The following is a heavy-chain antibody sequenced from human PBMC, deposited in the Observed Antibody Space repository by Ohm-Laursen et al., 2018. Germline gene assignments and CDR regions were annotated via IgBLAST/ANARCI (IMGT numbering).Heavy chain of an antibody. CDR1: GFTFSNYA. V-gene: IGHV3-23*01. CDR3: AKVGGSSSSSSWSADYYGMDV. Sequence: SLRLSYAASGFTFSNYAMSWVRQAPGKGLEWVSGISGSGGNTYYTDSVKGRFTISRDNSKNTVSLQMNSLRAEDTAVYYCAKVGGSSSSSSWSADYYGMDVCGQGITVTVSS. J-gene: IGHJ6*02. D-gene: IGHD6-13*01. CDR2: ISGSGGNT.